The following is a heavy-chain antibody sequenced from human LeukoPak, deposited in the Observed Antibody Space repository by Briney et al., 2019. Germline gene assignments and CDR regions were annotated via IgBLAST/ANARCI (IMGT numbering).Heavy chain of an antibody. CDR2: ISSSSSYI. D-gene: IGHD3-3*01. V-gene: IGHV3-21*01. CDR3: ARDGPNQPSSDFWSGYYPRPDAFDI. CDR1: GFTFSSYS. J-gene: IGHJ3*02. Sequence: GGSLRLSCAASGFTFSSYSMNWVRQAPGKGLEWVSSISSSSSYIYYADSVKGRFTISRDNAKNSLYLQMNSLRAEDTAVYYCARDGPNQPSSDFWSGYYPRPDAFDIWGQGTMVTVSS.